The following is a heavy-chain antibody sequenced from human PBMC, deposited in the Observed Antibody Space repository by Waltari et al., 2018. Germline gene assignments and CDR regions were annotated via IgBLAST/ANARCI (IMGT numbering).Heavy chain of an antibody. Sequence: EVQLVESGGDLVQPGGSLRLSCAASGFTVSNNYMSWVRQAPGKGLGWVSLIYSGGTTYYAESVKGRFTISRDKSNNTLYLQMNSLRAEDTSVYYCSTRHYWGQGTLVTVSS. CDR3: STRHY. J-gene: IGHJ4*02. V-gene: IGHV3-66*01. CDR1: GFTVSNNY. CDR2: IYSGGTT.